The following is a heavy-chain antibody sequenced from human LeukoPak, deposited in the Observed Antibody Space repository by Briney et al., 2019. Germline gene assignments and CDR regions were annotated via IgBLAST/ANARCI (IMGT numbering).Heavy chain of an antibody. V-gene: IGHV3-43*01. CDR3: AKDSNTGGYSFGS. CDR2: ISWDGGIT. Sequence: GGSLRLSCAASGFTFHHYSMHWVRQPPGKGLEWVSLISWDGGITYYADSVRGRFTISRDNGKNSLSLEMNSLRTEDTALYYCAKDSNTGGYSFGSWGQGTLVTVTS. CDR1: GFTFHHYS. J-gene: IGHJ4*02. D-gene: IGHD5-12*01.